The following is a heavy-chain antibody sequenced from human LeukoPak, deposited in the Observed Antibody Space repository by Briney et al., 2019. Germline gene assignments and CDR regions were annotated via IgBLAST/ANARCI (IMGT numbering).Heavy chain of an antibody. CDR1: GFTVRSNY. Sequence: PGGSLRLPCAASGFTVRSNYMSWVRQAPGKGLEWVAAIAYEDGRNEYYADSVKGRFTISRDNSKNTVYLQMNSLRAEDTAVYYCAKERPEEYYGSGSYFDYWGQGTLVTVSS. CDR2: IAYEDGRNE. D-gene: IGHD3-10*01. CDR3: AKERPEEYYGSGSYFDY. V-gene: IGHV3-30*18. J-gene: IGHJ4*02.